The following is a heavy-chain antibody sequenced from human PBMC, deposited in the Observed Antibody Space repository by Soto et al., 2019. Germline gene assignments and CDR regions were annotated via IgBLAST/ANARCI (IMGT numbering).Heavy chain of an antibody. CDR2: IYYSGST. CDR3: ARDFMTGGNFYYYYGMDV. V-gene: IGHV4-30-4*01. CDR1: GGSISSGDYY. D-gene: IGHD2-21*02. J-gene: IGHJ6*02. Sequence: SETLSLTCTVSGGSISSGDYYWSWIRQPPGKGLEWIGYIYYSGSTYYNPSLKSRVTISVDTSKNQFSLKLSSVTAADTAVYYCARDFMTGGNFYYYYGMDVWGQGTTVTVSS.